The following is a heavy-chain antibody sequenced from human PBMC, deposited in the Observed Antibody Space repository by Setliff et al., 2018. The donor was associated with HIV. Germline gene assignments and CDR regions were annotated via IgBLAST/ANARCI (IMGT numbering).Heavy chain of an antibody. CDR2: ISAYNGNT. V-gene: IGHV1-18*01. Sequence: ASVKVSCKASGYTFTSSGISWVRQAPGQGLEWMGWISAYNGNTNYAQKLQGRVTTTTDTSTSTAYMELRSLRSDDTAVYYCATDKGTTLSSYYYYYMDVWGKGTTVTVSS. J-gene: IGHJ6*03. D-gene: IGHD4-4*01. CDR1: GYTFTSSG. CDR3: ATDKGTTLSSYYYYYMDV.